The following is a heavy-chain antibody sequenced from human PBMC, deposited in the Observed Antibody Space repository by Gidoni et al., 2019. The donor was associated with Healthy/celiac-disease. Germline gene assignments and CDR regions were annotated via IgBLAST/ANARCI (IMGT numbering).Heavy chain of an antibody. CDR2: IYYSGCT. J-gene: IGHJ6*02. CDR3: ARHSSGPHPPDPGLYYYYGMDV. D-gene: IGHD3-22*01. Sequence: QLQLQESCPGLVKPSETLSLTCTVSGGSISSSSSYWGWTRQPPGKGLELIGSIYYSGCTYYNPSLKRRVTISVDTSKNQFSLKLSSVTAADTAVYYCARHSSGPHPPDPGLYYYYGMDVWGQGTTVTVSS. CDR1: GGSISSSSSY. V-gene: IGHV4-39*01.